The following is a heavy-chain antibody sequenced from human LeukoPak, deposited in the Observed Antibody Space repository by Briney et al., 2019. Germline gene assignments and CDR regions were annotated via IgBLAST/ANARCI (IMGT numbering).Heavy chain of an antibody. J-gene: IGHJ4*02. CDR2: MYSGGST. Sequence: PGGSLRLSCAASGFTVSSNYMSWVRQAPGKGLEWVSVMYSGGSTYYADSVKGRFTISRDKSNNTLYLQMNSMRAEDTAVYYCARTYYYDSSGYYPFDYWGQGNLVTVSS. V-gene: IGHV3-53*01. D-gene: IGHD3-22*01. CDR1: GFTVSSNY. CDR3: ARTYYYDSSGYYPFDY.